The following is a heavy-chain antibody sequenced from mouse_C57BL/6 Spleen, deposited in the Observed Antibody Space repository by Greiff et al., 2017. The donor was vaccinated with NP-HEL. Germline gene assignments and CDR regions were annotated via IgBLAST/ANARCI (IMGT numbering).Heavy chain of an antibody. CDR3: AILYGSSYWYFDV. J-gene: IGHJ1*03. D-gene: IGHD1-1*01. Sequence: VKLQQPGAELVKPGASVKVSCKASGYTFTSYWMHWVKQRPGQGLEWIGRIHPSDSDTNYNQKFKGKATLTVDKSSSTAYMQLSSLTSEDSAVYYCAILYGSSYWYFDVWGTGTTVTVSS. V-gene: IGHV1-74*01. CDR2: IHPSDSDT. CDR1: GYTFTSYW.